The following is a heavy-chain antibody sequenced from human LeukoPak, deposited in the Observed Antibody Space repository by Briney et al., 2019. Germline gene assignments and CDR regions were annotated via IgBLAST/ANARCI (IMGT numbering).Heavy chain of an antibody. CDR3: ARDSSYYDFWSGLDY. J-gene: IGHJ4*02. V-gene: IGHV3-33*01. D-gene: IGHD3-3*01. CDR1: GFTFSGYG. Sequence: GGSLRLSCAASGFTFSGYGMHWVRQAPGKGLEWVAVIWYDGSNKYYADSVKGRFTISRDNSKNTLYLQMNSLRAEDTAVYYCARDSSYYDFWSGLDYWGQGTLVTVSS. CDR2: IWYDGSNK.